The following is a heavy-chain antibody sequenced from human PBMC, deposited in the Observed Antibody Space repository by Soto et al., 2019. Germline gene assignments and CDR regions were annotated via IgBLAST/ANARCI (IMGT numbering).Heavy chain of an antibody. CDR2: INSDGSST. CDR1: GFTFSSYW. Sequence: EVQLVESGGGLVQPGGSLRLSCAASGFTFSSYWMHWVRQAAGEGLVWVSRINSDGSSTVYAYSVKGRFTISRDNAKNTLYLQMNSLRAEDTAVYYCARSREGYSYFDYWGQGTLVTVSS. V-gene: IGHV3-74*01. D-gene: IGHD4-4*01. J-gene: IGHJ4*02. CDR3: ARSREGYSYFDY.